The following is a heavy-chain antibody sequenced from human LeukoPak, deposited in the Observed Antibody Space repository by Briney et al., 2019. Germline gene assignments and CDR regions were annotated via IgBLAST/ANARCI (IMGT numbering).Heavy chain of an antibody. CDR2: IHTSWST. D-gene: IGHD3-10*01. CDR1: GVSISSYY. V-gene: IGHV4-4*07. J-gene: IGHJ4*02. CDR3: ARDEYYYGSGTTFDY. Sequence: SETLSLTCTVSGVSISSYYWSWIRQPAGKGLEWIGRIHTSWSTNYNPSLKSRVTMSVDTSKNQFSVKLSSVTAAGTAVYYCARDEYYYGSGTTFDYWGQGTLVTVSS.